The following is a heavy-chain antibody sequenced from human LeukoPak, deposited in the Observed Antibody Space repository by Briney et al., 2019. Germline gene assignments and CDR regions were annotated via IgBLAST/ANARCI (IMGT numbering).Heavy chain of an antibody. V-gene: IGHV3-53*01. CDR1: GFIVSSNS. D-gene: IGHD4/OR15-4a*01. Sequence: GGSLRLSCTVSGFIVSSNSMSWVRQAPGKGLEWVSFIYSDNTHYSDSVKGRFTISRDNSKNTLYLQMNSLRAEDTAVYYCARRAGAYSHPYDYWGQGTLVTVS. CDR2: IYSDNT. J-gene: IGHJ4*02. CDR3: ARRAGAYSHPYDY.